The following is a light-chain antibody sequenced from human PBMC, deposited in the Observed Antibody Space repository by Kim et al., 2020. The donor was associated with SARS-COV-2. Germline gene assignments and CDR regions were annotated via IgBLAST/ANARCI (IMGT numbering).Light chain of an antibody. CDR2: AAS. CDR3: QQSYSTPAT. J-gene: IGKJ2*01. Sequence: DIQMTQSPSSLSASVGDRVTITCRASQSISSYLNWYQQKPGKAPKLLIYAASSLQSGVPSRFSGSGSGTDFTLTSSSLQPEDFATYYCQQSYSTPATFGQGTKLGI. V-gene: IGKV1-39*01. CDR1: QSISSY.